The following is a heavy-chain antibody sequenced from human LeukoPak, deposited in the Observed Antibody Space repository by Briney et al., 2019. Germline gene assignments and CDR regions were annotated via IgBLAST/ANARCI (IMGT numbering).Heavy chain of an antibody. D-gene: IGHD3-10*01. J-gene: IGHJ4*02. CDR3: AGDDVVRGVIDY. V-gene: IGHV3-53*01. Sequence: PGGSLGLSCAASGFAVSSNYMSWVRQAPGKGLEWVSVIYSGGSTYYADSVKGRFTISRDNSKNTLYLQMNSLRAEDTAVYYCAGDDVVRGVIDYWGQGTLVTVSS. CDR1: GFAVSSNY. CDR2: IYSGGST.